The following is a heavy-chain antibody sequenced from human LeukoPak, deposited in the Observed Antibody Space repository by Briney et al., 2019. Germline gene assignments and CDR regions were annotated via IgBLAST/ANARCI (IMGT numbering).Heavy chain of an antibody. J-gene: IGHJ6*02. V-gene: IGHV3-43*02. Sequence: GGSLRLSCAASGFAFADYAMHWVRQIPGKGLECVAHVHADGGRTFYADSVKGRFTVSRDNGKNSLFLQMDSLTSDDTALYYCSTWAFYHGLDVWGQGATVIVSS. CDR3: STWAFYHGLDV. CDR2: VHADGGRT. CDR1: GFAFADYA. D-gene: IGHD2/OR15-2a*01.